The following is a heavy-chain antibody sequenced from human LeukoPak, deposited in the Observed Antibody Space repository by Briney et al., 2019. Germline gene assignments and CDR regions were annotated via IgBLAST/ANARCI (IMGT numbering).Heavy chain of an antibody. J-gene: IGHJ4*02. CDR3: ARVAAAGPFDY. CDR2: IYSGVGT. Sequence: PGGSLRLSCAASGFPVINNYMSWVRQAPGKGLEWVSIIYSGVGTDYTDSVKGRFTISRDNSKNTLYLQVNSLRAEDTAVYYCARVAAAGPFDYWGQGTLVTVSS. V-gene: IGHV3-53*01. D-gene: IGHD6-13*01. CDR1: GFPVINNY.